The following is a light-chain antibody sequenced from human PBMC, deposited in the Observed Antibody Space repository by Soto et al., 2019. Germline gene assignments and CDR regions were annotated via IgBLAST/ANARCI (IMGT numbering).Light chain of an antibody. Sequence: DIQITQSPSTLSASVGDRVAITCRASDNIVHWVAWYQQKPGKAPKLLIYKAANLADEVPSRFAGSGSGTDFTLTITXLQPDDFATYYCQHYNSFSRTFGQGTKVDI. CDR1: DNIVHW. J-gene: IGKJ1*01. V-gene: IGKV1-5*03. CDR3: QHYNSFSRT. CDR2: KAA.